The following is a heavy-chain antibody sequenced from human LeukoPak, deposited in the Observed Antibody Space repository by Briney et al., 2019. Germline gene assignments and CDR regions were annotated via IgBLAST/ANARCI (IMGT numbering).Heavy chain of an antibody. V-gene: IGHV3-7*01. CDR2: IKHDGSEK. Sequence: PGGSLRLSCAASGFTFSSYSMHWVRQAPGKGLEWVANIKHDGSEKYYVDSVKGRFTISRDNAQNSLSLQMNSLRGEDTAVYYCASSDIPNYDFWSGYFSSWGQGALVTVSS. CDR1: GFTFSSYS. CDR3: ASSDIPNYDFWSGYFSS. D-gene: IGHD3-3*01. J-gene: IGHJ4*02.